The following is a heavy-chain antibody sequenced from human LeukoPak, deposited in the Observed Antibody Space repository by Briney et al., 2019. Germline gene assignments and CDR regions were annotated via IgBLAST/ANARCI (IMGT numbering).Heavy chain of an antibody. D-gene: IGHD2-2*02. CDR1: GFTVSSNY. Sequence: GGSLRLSCAASGFTVSSNYMSWVRQAPGKGLEWVSAISGSGGSTYYADSVKGRFTISRDNSKNTLYLQMNSLRAEDTAVYYCAKDTCSSTSCYRGVDYWGQGTLVTVSS. CDR2: ISGSGGST. CDR3: AKDTCSSTSCYRGVDY. J-gene: IGHJ4*02. V-gene: IGHV3-23*01.